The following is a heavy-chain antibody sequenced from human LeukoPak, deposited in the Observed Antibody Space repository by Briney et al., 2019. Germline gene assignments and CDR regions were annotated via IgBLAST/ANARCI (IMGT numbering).Heavy chain of an antibody. V-gene: IGHV1-69*06. CDR1: GGTFSSYA. D-gene: IGHD4-23*01. CDR2: IIPIFGTA. J-gene: IGHJ6*03. CDR3: ARVQVNYYYYMDV. Sequence: SVKVSCKASGGTFSSYAISWVRQAPGQGLEWMGGIIPIFGTANYAQKFQGRVTITADKSTSTAYMELSSLRSEDTAVYYCARVQVNYYYYMDVWGKGTTVTISS.